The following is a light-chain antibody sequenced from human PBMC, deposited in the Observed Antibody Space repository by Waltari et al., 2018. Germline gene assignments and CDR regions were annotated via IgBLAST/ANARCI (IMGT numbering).Light chain of an antibody. V-gene: IGKV3-11*01. CDR1: LRVGSY. J-gene: IGKJ2*01. CDR2: DAS. CDR3: HQRLIWPYT. Sequence: VLTQSPATLSLSPGERATLSCRARLRVGSYLARYQQKPGQAPRLLIYDASNRATGIPARFSGSGSGTDFTFTISSLESEDFVVYYCHQRLIWPYTFGQGTKLEIK.